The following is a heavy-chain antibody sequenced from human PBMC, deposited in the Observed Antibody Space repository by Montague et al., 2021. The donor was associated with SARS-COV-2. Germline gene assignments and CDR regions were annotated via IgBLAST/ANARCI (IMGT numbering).Heavy chain of an antibody. J-gene: IGHJ6*02. Sequence: PALVKPTQTLTLTCTFSGFSLSTSGMWVSWIRQPPGKALEWLAXXXWXXXKYXSTSLKTRLTISKDTSKNQVVLTMTNMDPVDTATYYCARMDILTGYYACGMDVWGQGTTVTVSS. CDR1: GFSLSTSGMW. V-gene: IGHV2-70*01. D-gene: IGHD3-9*01. CDR3: ARMDILTGYYACGMDV. CDR2: XXWXXXK.